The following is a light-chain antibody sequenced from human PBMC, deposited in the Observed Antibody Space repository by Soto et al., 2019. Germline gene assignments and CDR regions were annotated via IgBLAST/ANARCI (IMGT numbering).Light chain of an antibody. CDR3: QSYDSSFEV. V-gene: IGLV1-40*01. CDR2: GNS. Sequence: QSVLTQPPSVSGAPGQRVTISCTGSSSNIGAGYDVHWYQQLPGTAPKLLIYGNSNRPSGVPDRFSGSKYGTSASLAITGLQAEDEADYYCQSYDSSFEVFGGGTKLTVL. CDR1: SSNIGAGYD. J-gene: IGLJ2*01.